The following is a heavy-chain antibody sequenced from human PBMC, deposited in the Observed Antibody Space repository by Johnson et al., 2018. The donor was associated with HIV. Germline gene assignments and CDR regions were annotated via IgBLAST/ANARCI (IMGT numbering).Heavy chain of an antibody. Sequence: VQLVESGGGLVKPGGSLRLSCAASGFTFSDAWMNWVRQAPGKGLEWVGRVKSKTDGGTRDYAAPVKGRFTISIDASKNTLYLQMNSLKTEDTAVYYCTTGCYWNDSCDIWGQGTMVTVSS. V-gene: IGHV3-15*01. J-gene: IGHJ3*02. D-gene: IGHD3-10*01. CDR3: TTGCYWNDSCDI. CDR2: VKSKTDGGTR. CDR1: GFTFSDAW.